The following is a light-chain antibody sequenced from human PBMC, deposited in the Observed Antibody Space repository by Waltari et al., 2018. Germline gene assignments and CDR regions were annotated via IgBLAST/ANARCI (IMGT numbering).Light chain of an antibody. J-gene: IGKJ3*01. CDR2: VAS. CDR1: QIVSSSY. Sequence: DIVFTHSLATLPFSLGKSAPLSSRASQIVSSSYLPWYQQKPGQAPRLLIYVASTRATGIPDRFSGSGSGTDFTLTSSRLEPEDFAVYYCQQYGSSPFTFGPGTKVDIK. CDR3: QQYGSSPFT. V-gene: IGKV3-20*01.